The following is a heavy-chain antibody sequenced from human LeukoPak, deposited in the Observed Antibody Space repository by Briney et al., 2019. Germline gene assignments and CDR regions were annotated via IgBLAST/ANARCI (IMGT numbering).Heavy chain of an antibody. V-gene: IGHV4-61*02. J-gene: IGHJ5*02. Sequence: SETLSLTCTVSGGSISSGSYYWSWIRQPAGKGLEWIGRIYTSGSTNYNPSLKSRVTISVDTSKNQFSLKLSSVTAADTAVYYCARSKTTVTSNWFDPWGQGTLVTVSS. CDR3: ARSKTTVTSNWFDP. CDR1: GGSISSGSYY. CDR2: IYTSGST. D-gene: IGHD4-17*01.